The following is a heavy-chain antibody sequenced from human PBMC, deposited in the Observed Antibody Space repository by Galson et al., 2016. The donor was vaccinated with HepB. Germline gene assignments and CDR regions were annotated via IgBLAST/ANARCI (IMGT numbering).Heavy chain of an antibody. D-gene: IGHD1-26*01. CDR2: INPDSGVT. CDR1: GYTFTGYC. CDR3: ARDRYSGSYYVGAFDI. J-gene: IGHJ3*02. Sequence: SVKVSCKASGYTFTGYCMHWVRQAPGQGLEWMGWINPDSGVTSYAQKFQGRVTMTRDTSISTVYMELSRLKSDDTAIYYCARDRYSGSYYVGAFDIWGQGTMVTVS. V-gene: IGHV1-2*02.